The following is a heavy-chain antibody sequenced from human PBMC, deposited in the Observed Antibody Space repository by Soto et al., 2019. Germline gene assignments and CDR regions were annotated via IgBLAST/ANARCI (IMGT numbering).Heavy chain of an antibody. D-gene: IGHD3-22*01. Sequence: EVQLVESGGDLVQPGRSLRLSCAASGFTFDDYAMHWVRQVPGKGLQWVSGLSWNGVTIGYAASVKGRFTISRDNARKSLYLQVNGLTPDDTALYYCAASRIYDSSDYSGFHYGMDVWGLGNTVAVSS. CDR3: AASRIYDSSDYSGFHYGMDV. V-gene: IGHV3-9*01. J-gene: IGHJ6*02. CDR1: GFTFDDYA. CDR2: LSWNGVTI.